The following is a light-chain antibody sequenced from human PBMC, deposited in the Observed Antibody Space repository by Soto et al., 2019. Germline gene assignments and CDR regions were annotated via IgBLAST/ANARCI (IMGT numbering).Light chain of an antibody. CDR3: APWDDSLNGYV. Sequence: QSVLTQPPSASGTPGQRVSISCSGSRSNIGKNYVYWLQQLPGTAPKLLIYRDNQRPSGVPDRFSGSRSGTSASLAISGLRFEDESDYFCAPWDDSLNGYVFVTGTKVTVL. V-gene: IGLV1-47*01. CDR2: RDN. J-gene: IGLJ1*01. CDR1: RSNIGKNY.